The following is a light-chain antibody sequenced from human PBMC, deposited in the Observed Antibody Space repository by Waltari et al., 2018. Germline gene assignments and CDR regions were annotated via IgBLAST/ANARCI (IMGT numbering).Light chain of an antibody. Sequence: QSALTQPPSASGSPGQSVTISCTGSSRDVGAYNLVSWYQQRPGRAPKLMIHEVSKRPSGVPDRFSGSKSGNTASLTVSGLQAEDEGDYYCCSFAGSLYVFGTATKVTVL. J-gene: IGLJ1*01. CDR1: SRDVGAYNL. CDR2: EVS. CDR3: CSFAGSLYV. V-gene: IGLV2-8*01.